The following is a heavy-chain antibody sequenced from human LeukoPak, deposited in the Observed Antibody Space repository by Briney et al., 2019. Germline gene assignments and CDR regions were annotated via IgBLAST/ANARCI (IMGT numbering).Heavy chain of an antibody. V-gene: IGHV4-59*01. Sequence: PSGTLSLTCAVSGGSICSYCWSWIRHPPRRGVEWIGCIYNSGSTNSNPSLTSRVTISLDTSKNHISLNLSSVTAADTAVYYCAGDFFDYWGQGTLVTVSS. CDR1: GGSICSYC. CDR2: IYNSGST. J-gene: IGHJ4*02. CDR3: AGDFFDY.